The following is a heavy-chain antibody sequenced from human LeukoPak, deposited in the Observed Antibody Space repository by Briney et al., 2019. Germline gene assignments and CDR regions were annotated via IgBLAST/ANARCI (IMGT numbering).Heavy chain of an antibody. V-gene: IGHV4-31*03. CDR2: IYYSGST. CDR1: GGSINIGGYY. D-gene: IGHD3-22*01. Sequence: SETLSLTCTVSGGSINIGGYYWSWIRQHPGKGLEWIGYIYYSGSTYYNPSLKSRVTISIDTSENQSSLKLSSVTAADTAVYYCASYYYDSRFFDYWGQGTLVTVSS. CDR3: ASYYYDSRFFDY. J-gene: IGHJ4*02.